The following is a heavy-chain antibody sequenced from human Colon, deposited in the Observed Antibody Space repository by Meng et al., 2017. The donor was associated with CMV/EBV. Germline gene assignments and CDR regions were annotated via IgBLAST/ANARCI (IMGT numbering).Heavy chain of an antibody. CDR1: RFTFSNYF. CDR2: ISWDGDGA. V-gene: IGHV3-9*01. CDR3: AKDITTVVVGGGDGMDV. D-gene: IGHD2-15*01. Sequence: GGSLRLSCAASRFTFSNYFMRWVRQAPGKGLEWISVISWDGDGADYADSVKGRFTISRDNAKNSLYLQMNSLRVEDTALYYCAKDITTVVVGGGDGMDVWGQGTTVTVSS. J-gene: IGHJ6*02.